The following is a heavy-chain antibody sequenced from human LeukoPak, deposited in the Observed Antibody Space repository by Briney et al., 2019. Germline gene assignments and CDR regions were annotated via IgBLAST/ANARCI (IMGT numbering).Heavy chain of an antibody. Sequence: GGSLRLSCAASGFTFSSYAMHWVRQAPGKGREWGAVISYEGSSKYYADTVKSRFTIPRDNSKNTLYLQMNSLRAEDTAVYYCASDSVILAHAPVAFDIWGQGTMVTVSS. D-gene: IGHD3-16*02. J-gene: IGHJ3*02. CDR3: ASDSVILAHAPVAFDI. V-gene: IGHV3-30*01. CDR2: ISYEGSSK. CDR1: GFTFSSYA.